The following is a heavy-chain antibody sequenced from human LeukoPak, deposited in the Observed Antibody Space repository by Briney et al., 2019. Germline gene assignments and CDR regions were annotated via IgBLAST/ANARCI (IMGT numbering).Heavy chain of an antibody. Sequence: SETLSLTCTLSGGSYSVDFWSWIRQSPGKGLEWIGYLYDRGSTDYHPSLKSRVTISVDMSKNQFSLKLKSVTAADTAIYYCARGSGRYYPIDWGQGALVTVSS. CDR1: GGSYSVDF. CDR3: ARGSGRYYPID. D-gene: IGHD3-22*01. J-gene: IGHJ4*02. CDR2: LYDRGST. V-gene: IGHV4-59*01.